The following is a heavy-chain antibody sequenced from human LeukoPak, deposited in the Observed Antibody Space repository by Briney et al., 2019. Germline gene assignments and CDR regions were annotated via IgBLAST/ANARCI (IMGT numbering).Heavy chain of an antibody. Sequence: SETLSLTCTVSGGSISSYYWSWIRQPPGKGLEWIGSIYYSGSTYYNPSLKSRVTISVDTSKNQFSLKLSSVTAADTAVYYCARDRWLQSWGQGTLVTVSS. CDR2: IYYSGST. D-gene: IGHD5-24*01. CDR1: GGSISSYY. V-gene: IGHV4-59*05. J-gene: IGHJ4*02. CDR3: ARDRWLQS.